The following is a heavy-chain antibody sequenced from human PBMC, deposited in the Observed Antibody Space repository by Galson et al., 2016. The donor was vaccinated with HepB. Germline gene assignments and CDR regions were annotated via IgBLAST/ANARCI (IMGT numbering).Heavy chain of an antibody. CDR2: ISYRGST. D-gene: IGHD6-19*01. J-gene: IGHJ6*02. CDR3: ARTMAGRDYGLAV. V-gene: IGHV4-59*01. CDR1: GGSMSNYY. Sequence: SETLSLTCTVSGGSMSNYYWSWIRQPPGRRLEWVGYISYRGSTNYNPSLNSRVAISAGTSKNHFSLRLSSVTAADTAVYYCARTMAGRDYGLAVWGQGTTVTVSS.